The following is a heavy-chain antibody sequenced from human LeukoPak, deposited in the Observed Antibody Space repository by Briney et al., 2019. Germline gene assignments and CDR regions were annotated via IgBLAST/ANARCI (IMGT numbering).Heavy chain of an antibody. CDR3: ATDPYYYDSSGSHTPFAFDI. Sequence: ASVKVSCKASGGTFSSYAISWVRQAPGQGLEWMGGIIPIFGTANYAQKFQGRVTITADKSTSTAYMELSSLRSEDTAVYYCATDPYYYDSSGSHTPFAFDIWGQGTMVTVSS. CDR2: IIPIFGTA. J-gene: IGHJ3*02. D-gene: IGHD3-22*01. V-gene: IGHV1-69*06. CDR1: GGTFSSYA.